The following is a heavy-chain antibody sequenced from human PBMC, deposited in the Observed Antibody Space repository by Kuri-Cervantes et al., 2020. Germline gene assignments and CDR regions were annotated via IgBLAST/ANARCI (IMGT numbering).Heavy chain of an antibody. J-gene: IGHJ4*02. V-gene: IGHV1-8*02. CDR2: MNPNSGNT. Sequence: ASVKVSCKASGYTFTSYYMHWVRQAPGQGLEWMGWMNPNSGNTGYAQKFQGRVTMTRNTSISTAYMELSSLRSDGTAVYYCARDHVMITFGGDIPFTEDYWGQGTLVTVSS. CDR1: GYTFTSYY. CDR3: ARDHVMITFGGDIPFTEDY. D-gene: IGHD3-16*02.